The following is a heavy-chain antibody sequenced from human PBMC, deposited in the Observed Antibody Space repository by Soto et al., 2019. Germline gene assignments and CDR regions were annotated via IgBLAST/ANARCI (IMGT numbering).Heavy chain of an antibody. CDR1: GFSLSDYF. CDR2: ITGTSDSI. CDR3: ARDFRNKGMDA. V-gene: IGHV3-11*01. J-gene: IGHJ6*02. Sequence: GGSLRLSCVASGFSLSDYFMAWIRQAPGKGLEWLSYITGTSDSIHYADSVRGRFIISRDNAKNSLYLQMNSLRVDDTAVYYCARDFRNKGMDAWGQGTTVTVSS.